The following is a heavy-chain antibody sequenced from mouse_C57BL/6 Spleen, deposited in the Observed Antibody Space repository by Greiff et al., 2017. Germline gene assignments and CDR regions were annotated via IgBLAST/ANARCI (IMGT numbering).Heavy chain of an antibody. CDR2: IYPGSGDT. CDR3: DSPTYDVGFAMGC. CDR1: GYTFTDYY. V-gene: IGHV1-76*01. D-gene: IGHD2-12*01. J-gene: IGHJ4*01. Sequence: VQLQQSGAELVRPGASVKLSCKASGYTFTDYYINWVKQRPGQGLEWIARIYPGSGDTYYNEKFKGKATLTAEKSSSTAYMQLSSLTSEDSAVYFCDSPTYDVGFAMGCWGHSTTVTASS.